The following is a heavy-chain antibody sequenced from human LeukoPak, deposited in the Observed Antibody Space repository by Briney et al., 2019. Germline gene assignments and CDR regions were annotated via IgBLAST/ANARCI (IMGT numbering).Heavy chain of an antibody. CDR1: GFTFSNYW. CDR2: IKEDGSEK. D-gene: IGHD7-27*01. Sequence: GGSLRLSCAASGFTFSNYWMTWVRQAPGTGLEWVANIKEDGSEKYYVDSVKGRFTISRDNAKNSLYLRMNSLRAEDTALYYCARGGPTGALDYWGQGTLVTVSS. V-gene: IGHV3-7*01. CDR3: ARGGPTGALDY. J-gene: IGHJ4*02.